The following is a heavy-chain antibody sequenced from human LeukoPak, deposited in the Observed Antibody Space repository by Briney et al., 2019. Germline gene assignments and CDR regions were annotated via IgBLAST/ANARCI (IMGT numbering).Heavy chain of an antibody. CDR2: IYYSGST. J-gene: IGHJ6*03. V-gene: IGHV4-39*07. Sequence: SETLSLTCTVSGGSISSSSYYWGWIRQPPGKGLEWIGSIYYSGSTYYNPSLKSRVTISVDTSKNQFSLKLSSVTAADTAVYYCARQKGNDYYYYYMDVWGKGTTVSISS. CDR3: ARQKGNDYYYYYMDV. CDR1: GGSISSSSYY. D-gene: IGHD1-1*01.